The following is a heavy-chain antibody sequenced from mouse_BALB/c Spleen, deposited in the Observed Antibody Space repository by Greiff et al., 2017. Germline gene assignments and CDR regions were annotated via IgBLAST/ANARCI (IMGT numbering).Heavy chain of an antibody. CDR1: GFTFSSYG. D-gene: IGHD1-1*01. CDR2: ISSGGSYT. Sequence: EMHLVESGGDLVKPGGSLKLSCAASGFTFSSYGMSWVRQTPDKRLEWVATISSGGSYTYYPDSVKGRFTISRDNAKNTLYLQMSSLKSEDTAMYYCARAHDYYGSSSFDYWGQGTTLTVSS. J-gene: IGHJ2*01. CDR3: ARAHDYYGSSSFDY. V-gene: IGHV5-6*01.